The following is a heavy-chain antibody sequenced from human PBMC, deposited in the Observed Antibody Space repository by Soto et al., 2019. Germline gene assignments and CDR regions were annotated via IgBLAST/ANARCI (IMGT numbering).Heavy chain of an antibody. Sequence: QLQLQESGPGLVRPSGTLSLTCAVSGGFTSTNNWWSWVRQPPGKGLEWIGDAYHSGSTEYNPSRKSIVSISVDKSKNQISLKLTSATAADTAVYYCARSPPSSYYGGSGTFDYGGQGTLVTVSS. CDR2: AYHSGST. J-gene: IGHJ4*02. D-gene: IGHD3-10*01. CDR1: GGFTSTNNW. CDR3: ARSPPSSYYGGSGTFDY. V-gene: IGHV4-4*02.